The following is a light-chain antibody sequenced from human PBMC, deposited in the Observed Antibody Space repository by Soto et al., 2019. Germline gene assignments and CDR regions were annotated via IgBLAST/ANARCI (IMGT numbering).Light chain of an antibody. V-gene: IGKV1-39*01. CDR1: QTIDRY. Sequence: DIQMTQAPSSLPASVGDRVTITCRASQTIDRYLNWYQQKPGKAPELLIYGASSLESGVPSRFSGSGSGTDFTLTISSLQPEDFATYYCQQSYNTPTFGQGTKLEIK. J-gene: IGKJ2*01. CDR2: GAS. CDR3: QQSYNTPT.